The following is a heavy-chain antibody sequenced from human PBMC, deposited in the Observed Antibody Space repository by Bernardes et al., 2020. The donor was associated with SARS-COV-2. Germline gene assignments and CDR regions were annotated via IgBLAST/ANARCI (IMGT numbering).Heavy chain of an antibody. Sequence: GGSLRLSCAASGFTFSSYAMNWVRLAPGKGLEWVSAIRSSGDSTYYADSVKGRFTISRDNSKNTLYLQMTSLRAEDTAIYYCAKEDYDTSGFDYWGQGTLVTVSS. J-gene: IGHJ4*02. D-gene: IGHD3-22*01. CDR3: AKEDYDTSGFDY. V-gene: IGHV3-23*01. CDR1: GFTFSSYA. CDR2: IRSSGDST.